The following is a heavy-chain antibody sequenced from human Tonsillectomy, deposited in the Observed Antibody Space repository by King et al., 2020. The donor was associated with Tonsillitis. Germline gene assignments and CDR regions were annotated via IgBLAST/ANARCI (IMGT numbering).Heavy chain of an antibody. D-gene: IGHD3-22*01. CDR1: GGSISSGDYY. CDR2: IYYSGST. V-gene: IGHV4-30-4*01. J-gene: IGHJ4*02. CDR3: ASMYYYDSARFDY. Sequence: PLQESGPGLVKPSQTLSLTCTVSGGSISSGDYYWPWIRQPPGKGPEWIGNIYYSGSTYYNPSLKTRVTISVDTSKNQFSLKLSSVTVADTAVYYCASMYYYDSARFDYWGQGTLVTVSS.